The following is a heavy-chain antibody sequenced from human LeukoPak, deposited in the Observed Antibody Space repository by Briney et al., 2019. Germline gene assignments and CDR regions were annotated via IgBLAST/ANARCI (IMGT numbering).Heavy chain of an antibody. V-gene: IGHV5-51*01. J-gene: IGHJ5*02. Sequence: GSALQISSNGSGSSFTSYWIWRVRQLPPEGLEWMGIIYHRGYNTNYSPSFQGQVTISADKSISTAYLQWSSLKASDTAMYYCARLASYSSSWYASKGDNWFDPWGQGTLVTVSS. CDR2: IYHRGYNT. CDR3: ARLASYSSSWYASKGDNWFDP. D-gene: IGHD6-13*01. CDR1: GSSFTSYW.